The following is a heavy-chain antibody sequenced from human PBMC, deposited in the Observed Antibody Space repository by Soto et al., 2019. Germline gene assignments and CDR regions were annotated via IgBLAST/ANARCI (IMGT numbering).Heavy chain of an antibody. CDR2: IWYDGSNK. Sequence: GGSLRLSCAASGFTFSSYGMHWVRQAPGKGLEWVAVIWYDGSNKYYADSVKGRFTISRDNSKNTLYLQMNSLRAEDTAVYYCAYGAAARRHTQLDYWGQGTLVTVSS. CDR3: AYGAAARRHTQLDY. D-gene: IGHD2-2*02. V-gene: IGHV3-33*01. CDR1: GFTFSSYG. J-gene: IGHJ4*02.